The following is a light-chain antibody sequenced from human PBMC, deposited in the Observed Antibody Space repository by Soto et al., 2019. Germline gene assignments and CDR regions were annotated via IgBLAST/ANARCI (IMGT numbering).Light chain of an antibody. CDR3: NSYTGSNTPVL. CDR1: SSDIGRYNY. Sequence: QSVLTQPASVSGSPGQSITISCTGTSSDIGRYNYVSWYQQHPGKAPKLMIYDVSNRPSGVSNRFSGSKSGNTASLTISGLQAEDEADYYCNSYTGSNTPVLFGGGTQLTVL. V-gene: IGLV2-14*03. CDR2: DVS. J-gene: IGLJ2*01.